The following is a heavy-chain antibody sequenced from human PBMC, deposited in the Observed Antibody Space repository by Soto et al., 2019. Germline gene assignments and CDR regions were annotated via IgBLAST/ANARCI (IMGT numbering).Heavy chain of an antibody. D-gene: IGHD6-19*01. CDR1: GYSFTSYW. CDR3: ARHGSSGWSQWGYFDY. Sequence: PGESLKISCKGSGYSFTSYWIGWVRQMPGKGLEWMGIIYPGDSDTRYSPSFQGQVTISADKSISTAYLQWSSLKASDTAMYYCARHGSSGWSQWGYFDYWGQGTLVTVSS. CDR2: IYPGDSDT. V-gene: IGHV5-51*01. J-gene: IGHJ4*02.